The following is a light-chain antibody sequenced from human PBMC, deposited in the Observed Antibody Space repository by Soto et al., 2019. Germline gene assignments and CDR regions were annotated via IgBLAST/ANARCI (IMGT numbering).Light chain of an antibody. J-gene: IGKJ5*01. Sequence: IVLTQSAATLPLSPGERATLSCRASQTVYSYLAWYQQKPGQAPRLLIHDASNRATGIPARFSGSGSGTDFTLTISSLEPEDFAVYYCQQRSSWPITFGQGTRLEIK. CDR1: QTVYSY. V-gene: IGKV3-11*01. CDR2: DAS. CDR3: QQRSSWPIT.